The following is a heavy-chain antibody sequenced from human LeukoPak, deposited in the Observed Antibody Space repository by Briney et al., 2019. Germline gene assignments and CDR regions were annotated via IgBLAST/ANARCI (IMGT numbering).Heavy chain of an antibody. CDR3: AKLVGYSYGPTDY. CDR1: GFTFSSYS. Sequence: GGSLRLSCTASGFTFSSYSISWVRQAPGKGLEWVSSISSSGGNTYYPDSMKGRFTISRDNSKNTMYLQMNSLRAEDTAVYYCAKLVGYSYGPTDYWGQGTLVTVSS. V-gene: IGHV3-23*01. CDR2: ISSSGGNT. J-gene: IGHJ4*02. D-gene: IGHD5-18*01.